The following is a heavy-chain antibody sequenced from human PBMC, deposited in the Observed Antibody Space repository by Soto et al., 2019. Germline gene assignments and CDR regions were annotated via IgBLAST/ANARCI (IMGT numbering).Heavy chain of an antibody. CDR1: GYTFTSYY. J-gene: IGHJ5*02. Sequence: ASVKVSCKASGYTFTSYYMHWVRQAPGQGLEWMGIINPSGGSTSYAQKFQGRVTMTRDTSTSTVYMELSSLRPEDTAVYYCARHPHWLRGSGSYLRLSWFDPWGQGTLVTVSS. CDR3: ARHPHWLRGSGSYLRLSWFDP. CDR2: INPSGGST. V-gene: IGHV1-46*01. D-gene: IGHD3-10*01.